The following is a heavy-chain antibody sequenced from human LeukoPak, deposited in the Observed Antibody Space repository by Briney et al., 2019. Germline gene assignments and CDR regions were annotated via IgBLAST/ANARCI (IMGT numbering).Heavy chain of an antibody. D-gene: IGHD3-22*01. CDR1: GFTFSYYW. CDR3: ARDEHQFYHASSGRFDY. J-gene: IGHJ4*02. V-gene: IGHV3-7*04. Sequence: GGSLRLSCAASGFTFSYYWMGWVRQAPGKGLEWVANIKQDGSEKYYVDSVKGRFTISRDNAKNSLYLQMNSMRAEDTAVYYCARDEHQFYHASSGRFDYWGQGILVTVSS. CDR2: IKQDGSEK.